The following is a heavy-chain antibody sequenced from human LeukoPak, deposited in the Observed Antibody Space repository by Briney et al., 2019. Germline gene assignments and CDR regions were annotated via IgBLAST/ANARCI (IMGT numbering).Heavy chain of an antibody. CDR3: AKDGGLWVSAHWGDS. CDR2: ITTSDGNT. Sequence: GGSLRLSCAASGFTFSSYTMSWVRQAPGKGLEWVSTITTSDGNTYYADSVKGRFTVSRDNSKNTLFLQMNSLRAEDAAVYYCAKDGGLWVSAHWGDSWGRGTLVTVSS. V-gene: IGHV3-23*01. CDR1: GFTFSSYT. D-gene: IGHD7-27*01. J-gene: IGHJ4*02.